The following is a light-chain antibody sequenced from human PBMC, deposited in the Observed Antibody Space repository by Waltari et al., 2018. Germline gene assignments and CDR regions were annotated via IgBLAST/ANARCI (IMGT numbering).Light chain of an antibody. V-gene: IGLV2-14*03. CDR1: SSDIGGYNY. Sequence: QPALTQPASVSGFPGQSITISCSATSSDIGGYNYVSWYQQYPGKAPKLMIYDVNKRPSGVSSRFSGSKSGNTASLTISGLQTEDEAIYYCSSYTSSRTPVIGGGTKVTVL. J-gene: IGLJ2*01. CDR2: DVN. CDR3: SSYTSSRTPV.